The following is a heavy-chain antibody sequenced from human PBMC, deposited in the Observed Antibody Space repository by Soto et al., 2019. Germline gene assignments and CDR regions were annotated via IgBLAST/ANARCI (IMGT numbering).Heavy chain of an antibody. V-gene: IGHV4-39*01. J-gene: IGHJ4*02. CDR1: GGTIRSSNYF. D-gene: IGHD4-17*01. CDR3: ARRYGDCFDY. CDR2: CHNSGVT. Sequence: SETQSLTCTVTGGTIRSSNYFWGWIRQSPVKGLEWIGSCHNSGVTYYNPSLKSRATVDMSKNQISLKLSSVTAADTALYYCARRYGDCFDYWGQGTLVTVSS.